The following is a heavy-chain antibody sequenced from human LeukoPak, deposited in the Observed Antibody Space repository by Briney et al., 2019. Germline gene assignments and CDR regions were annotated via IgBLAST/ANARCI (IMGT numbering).Heavy chain of an antibody. D-gene: IGHD3-10*01. J-gene: IGHJ6*02. Sequence: GSLRLSCEGSAFIFSGHWMNWVRQTPGKGLEWVASIKEDGSERQYVDSVKGRFSISRDNIKGSLFLQLNSLRAEDTAVYYCTTRYYYGSGSYHYGMDVRGQGTTVTVSS. CDR3: TTRYYYGSGSYHYGMDV. CDR1: AFIFSGHW. V-gene: IGHV3-7*03. CDR2: IKEDGSER.